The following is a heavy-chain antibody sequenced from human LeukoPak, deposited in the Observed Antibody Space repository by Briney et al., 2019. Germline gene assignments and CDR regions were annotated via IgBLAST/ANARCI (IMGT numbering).Heavy chain of an antibody. V-gene: IGHV4-4*07. Sequence: SETLSLTCTVSGGSSSGYYWSWIRQPAGTGLGRIGCIYTSGSTNYNPSLKSRVTMSVDTSKNQFSLKLSSVTAADTAVYYCARDTGSYYYYYMDVWGKGTTVTVSS. CDR2: IYTSGST. CDR1: GGSSSGYY. CDR3: ARDTGSYYYYYMDV. D-gene: IGHD2-15*01. J-gene: IGHJ6*03.